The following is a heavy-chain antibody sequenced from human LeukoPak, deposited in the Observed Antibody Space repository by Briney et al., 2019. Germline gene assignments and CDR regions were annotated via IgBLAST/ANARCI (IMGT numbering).Heavy chain of an antibody. CDR2: IYYSEST. D-gene: IGHD3-9*01. Sequence: PSETLSLTCTVSGGSISSGGYYWSWIRQHPGKGLEWIGYIYYSESTYYNPSLKSRVTISVDTSKKQFSLKLSSVTAADTAVYYCARVRAHNDILTGYYEDYWGQGTLVTVSS. CDR1: GGSISSGGYY. CDR3: ARVRAHNDILTGYYEDY. J-gene: IGHJ4*02. V-gene: IGHV4-31*03.